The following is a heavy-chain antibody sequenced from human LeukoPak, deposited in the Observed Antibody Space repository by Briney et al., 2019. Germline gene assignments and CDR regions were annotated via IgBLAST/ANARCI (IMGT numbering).Heavy chain of an antibody. J-gene: IGHJ4*02. CDR3: VRQPTGSLDY. CDR1: GGSISSSSYY. CDR2: AYYSGSA. V-gene: IGHV4-39*01. D-gene: IGHD3-9*01. Sequence: PSETLSLTCTVSGGSISSSSYYWGWICQPPGKGLEWIGIAYYSGSAYYNPSLKSRVTISVDTSKNQFSLKLSSVTAADTAVYYCVRQPTGSLDYWGQGALVTVSS.